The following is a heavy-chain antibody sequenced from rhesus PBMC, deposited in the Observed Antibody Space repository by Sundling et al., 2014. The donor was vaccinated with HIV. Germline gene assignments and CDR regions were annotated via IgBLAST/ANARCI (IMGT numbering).Heavy chain of an antibody. CDR3: ARDYGPYSGSSFDV. J-gene: IGHJ5-1*01. CDR2: FHGTTSDT. V-gene: IGHV4S10*01. Sequence: QVQLQESGPGVVKTSETLSLNCAVSGGSVSDTYRWTWIRQSPGKGLEWIGYFHGTTSDTDFNPSLKRRVTISSDTAKNQLSLKLSSVTAADTAVYYCARDYGPYSGSSFDVWGPGVLVTVSS. D-gene: IGHD6-25*01. CDR1: GGSVSDTYR.